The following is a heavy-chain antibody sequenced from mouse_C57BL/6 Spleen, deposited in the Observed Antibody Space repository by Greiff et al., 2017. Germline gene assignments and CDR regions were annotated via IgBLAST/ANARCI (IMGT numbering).Heavy chain of an antibody. Sequence: VQLKESGPELVKPGASVKIPCKASGYTFTDYNMDWVKQSHGKSLEWIGDINPNNGGNIYNQKFKGKATLTVDKSYSTAYMELRSLTSEDTAVYYGAIYSNLPWFACWGQGTLVTISA. CDR3: AIYSNLPWFAC. J-gene: IGHJ3*01. CDR2: INPNNGGN. V-gene: IGHV1-18*01. CDR1: GYTFTDYN. D-gene: IGHD2-5*01.